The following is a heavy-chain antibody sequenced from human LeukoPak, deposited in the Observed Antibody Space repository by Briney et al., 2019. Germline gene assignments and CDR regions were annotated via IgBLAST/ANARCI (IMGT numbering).Heavy chain of an antibody. CDR3: ARGDSSGWGLDY. Sequence: VASVKVSCKASGYTFTSYDINWVRQATGQGLEWMGWMNPNSGNTGYAQKFQGRVTMTRNTSISTAYMELSSLKTEDTAVYYCARGDSSGWGLDYWGLGTLVTVSS. V-gene: IGHV1-8*01. CDR1: GYTFTSYD. CDR2: MNPNSGNT. J-gene: IGHJ4*02. D-gene: IGHD6-19*01.